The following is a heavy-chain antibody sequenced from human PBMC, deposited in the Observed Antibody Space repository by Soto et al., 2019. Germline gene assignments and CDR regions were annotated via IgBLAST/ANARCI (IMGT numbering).Heavy chain of an antibody. D-gene: IGHD4-17*01. CDR1: GYSFTSYW. J-gene: IGHJ6*02. Sequence: PGESLKISCKGSGYSFTSYWIGWVRQMPGKGLEWMGIIYPGDSDTRYSPSFQGQVTISADKSISTAYLQMNSLRAEDTAVYYCARENLKDYGDYDAHYYYGMDVWGQGTTVTVSS. CDR2: IYPGDSDT. CDR3: ARENLKDYGDYDAHYYYGMDV. V-gene: IGHV5-51*01.